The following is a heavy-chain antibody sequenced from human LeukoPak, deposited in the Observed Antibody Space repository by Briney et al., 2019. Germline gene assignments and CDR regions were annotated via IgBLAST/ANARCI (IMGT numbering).Heavy chain of an antibody. V-gene: IGHV3-74*01. J-gene: IGHJ4*02. D-gene: IGHD3-22*01. Sequence: GGSLRLSCAASGFTFSAFWMHWVRQAPGKGLVWVSRIISDGSSTTYADSVKGRFTVSRDNAKNTLYLQMDSLRAEGSAVYYCARGLVHDTSGYYSDYWGQGILVTVSS. CDR3: ARGLVHDTSGYYSDY. CDR1: GFTFSAFW. CDR2: IISDGSST.